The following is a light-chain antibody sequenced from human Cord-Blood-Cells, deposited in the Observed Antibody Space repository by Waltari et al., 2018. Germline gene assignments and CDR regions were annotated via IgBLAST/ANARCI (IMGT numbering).Light chain of an antibody. J-gene: IGLJ1*01. CDR2: DVS. Sequence: QSALTQPRSVSGSPGQSVTISCTGTSSYVGGYNSVSWYQQHPGKAPKLMIYDVSKRPSGVPDRFSGSKSGNTASLTISGLQAEDEADYYCCSYAGSYNYVFGTGTKVTVL. CDR3: CSYAGSYNYV. V-gene: IGLV2-11*01. CDR1: SSYVGGYNS.